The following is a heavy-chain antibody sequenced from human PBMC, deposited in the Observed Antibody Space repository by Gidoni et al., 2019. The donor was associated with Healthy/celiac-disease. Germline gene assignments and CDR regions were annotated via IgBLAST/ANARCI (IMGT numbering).Heavy chain of an antibody. D-gene: IGHD3-22*01. J-gene: IGHJ4*02. CDR3: ARDLGEDMIVVVPGDY. Sequence: EVQLVESGGGLVKPGGSLRLSCAASGFTFSSYSMNWVRQAPGKGLEWVSSISSSSSYIYYADSVKGRFTISRDNAKNSLYLQMNSLRAEDTAVYYCARDLGEDMIVVVPGDYWGQGTLVTVSS. CDR2: ISSSSSYI. CDR1: GFTFSSYS. V-gene: IGHV3-21*01.